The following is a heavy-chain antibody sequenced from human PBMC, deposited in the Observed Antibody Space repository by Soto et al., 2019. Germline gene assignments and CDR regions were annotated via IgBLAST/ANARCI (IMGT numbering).Heavy chain of an antibody. Sequence: ASVKVSCKASGYTFTSYAMHWVRQAPGQRLERMGWINAGNGNTKYSQKFQGRVTITRDISARTAYMELSSVRYEDKGVYYCARGLGPVDEIGDPYNCFDRWGKGNLVTV. CDR3: ARGLGPVDEIGDPYNCFDR. CDR2: INAGNGNT. V-gene: IGHV1-3*01. CDR1: GYTFTSYA. D-gene: IGHD3-10*01. J-gene: IGHJ5*02.